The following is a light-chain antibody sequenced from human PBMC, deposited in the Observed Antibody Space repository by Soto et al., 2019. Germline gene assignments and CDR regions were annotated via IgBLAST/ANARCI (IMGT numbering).Light chain of an antibody. CDR1: QEISGY. CDR3: QQLHWA. CDR2: GVS. Sequence: IQLTQSPSSLSASVGDRVTITCRASQEISGYLAWYQQTPGKAPKLLIYGVSTLQDGVSSRFSGRGSGTDFSLTISSLQPEDFATYYCQQLHWACGPGT. V-gene: IGKV1-9*01. J-gene: IGKJ1*01.